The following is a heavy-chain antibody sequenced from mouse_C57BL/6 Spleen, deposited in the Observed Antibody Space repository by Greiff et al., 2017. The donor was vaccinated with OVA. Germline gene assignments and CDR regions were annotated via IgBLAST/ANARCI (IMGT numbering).Heavy chain of an antibody. CDR3: ARSGIYDGYYDAMDY. CDR1: GYTFTSYW. Sequence: QVHVKQPGAELVKPGASVKMSCKASGYTFTSYWITWVKQRPGQGLEWIGDIYPGSGSTNYNEKFKSKATLTVDTSSSTAYMQLSSLTSEDSAVYYCARSGIYDGYYDAMDYWGQGTSVTVSS. V-gene: IGHV1-55*01. D-gene: IGHD2-3*01. CDR2: IYPGSGST. J-gene: IGHJ4*01.